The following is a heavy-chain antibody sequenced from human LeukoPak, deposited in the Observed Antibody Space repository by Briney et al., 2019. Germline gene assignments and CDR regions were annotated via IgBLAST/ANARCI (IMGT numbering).Heavy chain of an antibody. D-gene: IGHD4-11*01. CDR2: IYTSGST. Sequence: PSETLSLTCTVSGGSISSYYWSWIRQPPGKGLEWIWYIYTSGSTNYNPSLKSRVTISVDTSKNQFSLKLSSVTAADTAVYYCARTNYSNYYYYYMDVWGKGTTVTVSS. CDR1: GGSISSYY. J-gene: IGHJ6*03. CDR3: ARTNYSNYYYYYMDV. V-gene: IGHV4-4*09.